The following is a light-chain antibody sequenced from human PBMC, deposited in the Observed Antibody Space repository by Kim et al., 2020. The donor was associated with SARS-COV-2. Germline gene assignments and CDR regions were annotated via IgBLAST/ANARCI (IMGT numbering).Light chain of an antibody. CDR2: QAS. CDR3: KQYETYWT. J-gene: IGKJ1*01. V-gene: IGKV1-5*03. Sequence: DIQMTQSPSTLSAFVGNRVTFTCRASQSIDSWLAWYQQKPGKAPKLLIYQASKLASGVPSRFSGSGSGTDFTLTISNLQPDDSAIYYCKQYETYWTFGPGTKVEIK. CDR1: QSIDSW.